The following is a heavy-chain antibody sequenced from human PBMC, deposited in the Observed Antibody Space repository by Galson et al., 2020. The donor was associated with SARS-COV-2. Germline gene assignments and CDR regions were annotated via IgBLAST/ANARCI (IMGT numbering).Heavy chain of an antibody. D-gene: IGHD2-8*01. CDR2: ISWNSGSI. CDR3: AKERIVLMVYASGMDV. J-gene: IGHJ6*02. V-gene: IGHV3-9*01. Sequence: SLKISCAASGFTFDDYAMHWVRQASGKGLEWVSGISWNSGSIGYADSVNGRFTISRDNAKNSLYLQMNSLRAEDTALYYCAKERIVLMVYASGMDVWGQGTTVTVSS. CDR1: GFTFDDYA.